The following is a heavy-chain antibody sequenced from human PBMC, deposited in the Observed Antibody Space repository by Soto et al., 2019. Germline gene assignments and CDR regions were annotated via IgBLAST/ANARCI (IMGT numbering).Heavy chain of an antibody. CDR1: GYTFTSYY. CDR2: INPSGGST. D-gene: IGHD6-13*01. J-gene: IGHJ6*02. Sequence: GASVKVSCKASGYTFTSYYMHWVRQAPGQGLEWMGIINPSGGSTSYAQKFQGRVTMTRDTSTSTVYMELSSLRSEDTAVYYCARDHSSWSPKVYYYGMDVWGQGTTVTVS. V-gene: IGHV1-46*01. CDR3: ARDHSSWSPKVYYYGMDV.